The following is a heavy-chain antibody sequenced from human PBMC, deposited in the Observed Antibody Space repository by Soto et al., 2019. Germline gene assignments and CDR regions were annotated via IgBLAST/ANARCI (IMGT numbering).Heavy chain of an antibody. Sequence: ASVKVSCKASGGTFSSYAISWVRQAPGQGLEWMGGIIPIFGTANYAQKFQGRVTITADESTSTAYMELSSLRSEDTAVYYCARERGSSLASCGGDCAGNWFDPWGQGTLVTVSS. V-gene: IGHV1-69*13. CDR1: GGTFSSYA. CDR3: ARERGSSLASCGGDCAGNWFDP. CDR2: IIPIFGTA. J-gene: IGHJ5*02. D-gene: IGHD2-21*02.